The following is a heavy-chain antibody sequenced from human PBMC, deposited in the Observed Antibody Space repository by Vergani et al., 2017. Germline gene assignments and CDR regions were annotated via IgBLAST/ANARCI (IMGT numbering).Heavy chain of an antibody. V-gene: IGHV4-39*01. Sequence: QLQLQESGPGLVKPSETLSLTCTVSGGSISSSSYYWGWIRQPPGKGLEWIGRIYYSGSTYYNPSLRSRVTISVDTSKNQFSLKLSSVTAADTAVYYCAPETARFFKAEPHNNWFDPWGQGTLVTVSS. CDR3: APETARFFKAEPHNNWFDP. CDR2: IYYSGST. CDR1: GGSISSSSYY. D-gene: IGHD1-14*01. J-gene: IGHJ5*02.